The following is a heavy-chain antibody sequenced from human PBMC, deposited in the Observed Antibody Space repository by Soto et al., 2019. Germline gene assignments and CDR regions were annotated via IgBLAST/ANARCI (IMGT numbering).Heavy chain of an antibody. CDR2: IIPIFGTA. Sequence: QVQLVQSGAEVKKPGSSVKVSCKASGGTFSSYAISWVRQAPGQGLEWMGGIIPIFGTANYAQKFQGRVTITADECASTAYMELSSLRSEDTAVYYCARYIDRIAAAGHFDYWGQGTLVTVSS. V-gene: IGHV1-69*12. D-gene: IGHD6-13*01. CDR1: GGTFSSYA. CDR3: ARYIDRIAAAGHFDY. J-gene: IGHJ4*02.